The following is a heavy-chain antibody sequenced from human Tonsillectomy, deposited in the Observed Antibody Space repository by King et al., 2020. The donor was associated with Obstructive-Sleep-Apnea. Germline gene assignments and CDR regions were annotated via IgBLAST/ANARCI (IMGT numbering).Heavy chain of an antibody. CDR2: ISYIGST. Sequence: VQLQQSGPGLVKSSETLSLTRAVSGGSISPYYWTWIRQSPGKGLEWIGYISYIGSTNYNHSLKSRVTISIDNSKNQYSLKLSSVTAADTAVYYCARSGRSSSGLFDYWGQGSLGTVSS. CDR3: ARSGRSSSGLFDY. J-gene: IGHJ4*02. CDR1: GGSISPYY. D-gene: IGHD6-6*01. V-gene: IGHV4-59*01.